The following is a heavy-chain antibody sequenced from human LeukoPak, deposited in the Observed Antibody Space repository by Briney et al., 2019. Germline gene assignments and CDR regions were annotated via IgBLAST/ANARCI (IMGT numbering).Heavy chain of an antibody. V-gene: IGHV1-18*01. D-gene: IGHD3-22*01. Sequence: GASVKVSCKASGYTFTSYGISWVRQAPGQGLEWMGWISAYNGNTNYAQKLQGRVTMTTDTSTSTAYMELRSLRSDDTAVYYCAREGNYYDSSGYRYWGQGTLVTVSS. CDR2: ISAYNGNT. J-gene: IGHJ4*02. CDR1: GYTFTSYG. CDR3: AREGNYYDSSGYRY.